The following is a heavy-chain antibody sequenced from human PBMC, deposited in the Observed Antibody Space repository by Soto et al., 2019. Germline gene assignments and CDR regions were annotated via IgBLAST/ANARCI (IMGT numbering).Heavy chain of an antibody. CDR2: IYYGGGT. V-gene: IGHV4-39*01. CDR3: ARSPRESSFYYGSGTSNWFDP. Sequence: PSETLSLTCTVSGGSISSSSYYWGWIRQPPGKGLEWIGSIYYGGGTYYNPSLQSRVTISVDTSKNQFSLKLSSVTAADTAVYYCARSPRESSFYYGSGTSNWFDPWGQGTLVTVSS. CDR1: GGSISSSSYY. D-gene: IGHD3-10*01. J-gene: IGHJ5*02.